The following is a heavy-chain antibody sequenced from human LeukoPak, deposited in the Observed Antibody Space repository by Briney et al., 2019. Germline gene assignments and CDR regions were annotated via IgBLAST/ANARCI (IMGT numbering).Heavy chain of an antibody. V-gene: IGHV3-48*01. Sequence: GGSLRLSCAASGFTFSSYSMNWVRQAPGKGLEWISNISRGSTTIYYADSVKGRFTISRDNDKNSLYLQMNSLRAEDTALYYCAKVGDTAMVNYFDYWGQGTLVTVSS. CDR2: ISRGSTTI. CDR3: AKVGDTAMVNYFDY. D-gene: IGHD5-18*01. J-gene: IGHJ4*02. CDR1: GFTFSSYS.